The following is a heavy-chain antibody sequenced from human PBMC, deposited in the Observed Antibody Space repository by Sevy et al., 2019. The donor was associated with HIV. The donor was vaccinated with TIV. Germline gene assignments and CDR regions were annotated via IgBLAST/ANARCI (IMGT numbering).Heavy chain of an antibody. Sequence: SETLSLTCAVSGGSFSGYSWDWIRQPPGKGLEWIGEVNHSGSTNYNPSLKSRVTISVDTSKNQFSLKLNFVTAADTAVYYCARSGDGVVPSPIIGLGPWTKYWYFDLWGRGTLVTVSS. CDR3: ARSGDGVVPSPIIGLGPWTKYWYFDL. D-gene: IGHD3-3*01. V-gene: IGHV4-34*01. CDR1: GGSFSGYS. CDR2: VNHSGST. J-gene: IGHJ2*01.